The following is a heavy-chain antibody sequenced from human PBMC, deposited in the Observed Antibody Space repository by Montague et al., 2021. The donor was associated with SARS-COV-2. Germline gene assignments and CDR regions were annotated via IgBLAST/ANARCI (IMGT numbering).Heavy chain of an antibody. CDR3: ARRALGYCSGGGCYSGFDY. CDR2: IYYSGST. CDR1: GDSIRSSGYY. V-gene: IGHV4-61*05. J-gene: IGHJ4*02. D-gene: IGHD2-15*01. Sequence: SETLSLTCSVSGDSIRSSGYYWGWIRQPPGKGLEWIGYIYYSGSTNYNPSLKSRVTISVDTSKNQFSLKLSSVTAADTAVYYCARRALGYCSGGGCYSGFDYWGQGTLVTVSS.